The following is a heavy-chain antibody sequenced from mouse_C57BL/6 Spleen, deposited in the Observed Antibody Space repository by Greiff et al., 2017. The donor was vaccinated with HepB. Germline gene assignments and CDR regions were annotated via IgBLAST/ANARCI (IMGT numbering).Heavy chain of an antibody. D-gene: IGHD2-4*01. J-gene: IGHJ1*03. CDR2: INPSTGGT. CDR3: ARNDYDEGYWYFDV. CDR1: GYSFTGYY. Sequence: EVQLQQSGPELVKPGASVKISCKASGYSFTGYYMHWVKQSSEKSLEWIGEINPSTGGTSYNQKFKGKATLTVDKSSSTAYMQLKSRTSEDSAVYYCARNDYDEGYWYFDVWGTGTTVTVSS. V-gene: IGHV1-43*01.